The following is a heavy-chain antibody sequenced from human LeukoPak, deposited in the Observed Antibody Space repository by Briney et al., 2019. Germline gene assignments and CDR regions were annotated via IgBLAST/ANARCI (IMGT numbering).Heavy chain of an antibody. D-gene: IGHD2-15*01. CDR3: ATVSGGGYCSGGRCYMDV. Sequence: GGSLRLSCAASGFTFSGYAMSWVRQPPGKGLEWVSAISGSGVGTYLADSVKGRFTISRDNSKNTLYLQMNSLRAEDTVVYYCATVSGGGYCSGGRCYMDVWGKGTTVAVSS. V-gene: IGHV3-23*01. J-gene: IGHJ6*03. CDR2: ISGSGVGT. CDR1: GFTFSGYA.